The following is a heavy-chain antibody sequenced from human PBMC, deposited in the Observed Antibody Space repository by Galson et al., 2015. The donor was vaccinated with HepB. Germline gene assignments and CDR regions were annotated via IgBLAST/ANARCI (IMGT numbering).Heavy chain of an antibody. J-gene: IGHJ4*02. D-gene: IGHD3-22*01. CDR2: IYSGGST. CDR3: ARVGDYYDSSGYRPYDY. V-gene: IGHV3-66*01. Sequence: SLRLSCAASGFTVSSNYMSWVRQAPGKGLEWVSVIYSGGSTYYADSVKGRFTISRDNSKNALYLQMNSLRAEDTAVYYCARVGDYYDSSGYRPYDYWGQGTLVTVSS. CDR1: GFTVSSNY.